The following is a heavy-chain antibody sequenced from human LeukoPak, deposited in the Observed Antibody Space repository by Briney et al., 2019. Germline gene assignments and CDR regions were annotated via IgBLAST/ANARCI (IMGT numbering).Heavy chain of an antibody. D-gene: IGHD3-16*01. J-gene: IGHJ3*02. CDR1: GGSIRSSSYY. V-gene: IGHV4-39*07. CDR3: ARGKGERATPRPLRGAFDI. CDR2: FSYTGST. Sequence: SETLSLTCTVSGGSIRSSSYYWGWIRQSPGKGLEWIGSFSYTGSTHYTPSLKSRVTISVDTSKNQFSLNMTSVTAADTAVYYCARGKGERATPRPLRGAFDIWGQGTMVTVSS.